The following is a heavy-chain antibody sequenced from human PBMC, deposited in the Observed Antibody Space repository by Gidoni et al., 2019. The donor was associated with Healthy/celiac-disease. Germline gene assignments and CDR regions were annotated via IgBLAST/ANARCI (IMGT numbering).Heavy chain of an antibody. Sequence: QVQLQQWDAGLLKPSETLSLTCAVYGGSFSGYYWSWIRQPPGKGLEWIGEINHSGSTNYNPSLKSRVTISVDTSKNQFSLKLSSVTAADTAVYYCARVADIVASDAFDIWGQGTMVTVSS. CDR2: INHSGST. D-gene: IGHD5-12*01. V-gene: IGHV4-34*01. J-gene: IGHJ3*02. CDR3: ARVADIVASDAFDI. CDR1: GGSFSGYY.